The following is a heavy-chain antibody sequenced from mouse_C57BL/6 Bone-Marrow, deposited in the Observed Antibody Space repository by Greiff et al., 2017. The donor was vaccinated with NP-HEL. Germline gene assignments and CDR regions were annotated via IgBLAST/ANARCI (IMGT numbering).Heavy chain of an antibody. Sequence: QVHVKQSGAELARPGASVKLSCKASGYTFTSYGISWVKQRTGQGLEWIGEIYPRSGNTYYNEKFKGKATLTADKSSSTAYMELLSLTSEDSAVYFCARSYYYGSSQYYAMDYWGQGTSVTVSS. J-gene: IGHJ4*01. V-gene: IGHV1-81*01. CDR1: GYTFTSYG. D-gene: IGHD1-1*01. CDR2: IYPRSGNT. CDR3: ARSYYYGSSQYYAMDY.